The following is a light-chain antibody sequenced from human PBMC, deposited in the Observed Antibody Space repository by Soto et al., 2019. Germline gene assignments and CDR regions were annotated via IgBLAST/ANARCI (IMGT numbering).Light chain of an antibody. CDR3: QQYNAYPLT. CDR2: EAS. V-gene: IGKV1-5*03. J-gene: IGKJ1*01. CDR1: QSISSW. Sequence: DIQMTQSPSTLSASVGDRVTITCRASQSISSWLAWYQQKPGKAPNLLIYEASSLEIGVPLRFSGSGSGTEFTLTISSLQPDDFANYYCQQYNAYPLTFGQGTKVEIK.